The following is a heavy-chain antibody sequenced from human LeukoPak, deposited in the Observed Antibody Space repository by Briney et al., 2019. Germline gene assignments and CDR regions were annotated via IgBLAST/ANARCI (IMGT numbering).Heavy chain of an antibody. V-gene: IGHV3-21*01. D-gene: IGHD3-22*01. CDR2: ISTSSSYV. Sequence: PGGSLRLSCAASGFTFNSYTMNWVRQAPGKGLEWVSSISTSSSYVYYADSVKGRFTISRDNAKNSLYLQMNSLRAEDTAVYYCARDYVWLGGAFDIWGQGTMVTVSS. J-gene: IGHJ3*02. CDR3: ARDYVWLGGAFDI. CDR1: GFTFNSYT.